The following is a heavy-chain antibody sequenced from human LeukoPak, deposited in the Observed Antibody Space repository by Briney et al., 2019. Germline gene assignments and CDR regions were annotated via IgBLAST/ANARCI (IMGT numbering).Heavy chain of an antibody. D-gene: IGHD5-24*01. CDR3: AKRLRDGYTH. CDR1: GFTFSTYA. V-gene: IGHV3-23*01. J-gene: IGHJ4*02. CDR2: ISGRGDST. Sequence: PGGSLRLSCAASGFTFSTYAMSWVRQAPGEGLEWVSAISGRGDSTYYADSVKGRFTISRDNSKNTLYLQMTSLRAEDTAVYYCAKRLRDGYTHWGQGTLVTASS.